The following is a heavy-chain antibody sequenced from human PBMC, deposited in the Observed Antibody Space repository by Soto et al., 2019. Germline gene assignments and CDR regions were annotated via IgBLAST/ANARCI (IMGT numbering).Heavy chain of an antibody. Sequence: VGSLRLSCVVSGDSFSSYVMNWVRQAPGKGLEWVSGVTGSGVTTWYADSVKGRFTISRDNSKNTLFLQMNSLRAEDTAVYYCAKSGSHSYFDYWGQGTLVTVSS. D-gene: IGHD3-10*01. J-gene: IGHJ4*02. CDR1: GDSFSSYV. CDR3: AKSGSHSYFDY. CDR2: VTGSGVTT. V-gene: IGHV3-23*01.